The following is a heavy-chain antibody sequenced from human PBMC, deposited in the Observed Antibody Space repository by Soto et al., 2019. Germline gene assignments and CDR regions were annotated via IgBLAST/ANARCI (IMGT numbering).Heavy chain of an antibody. CDR3: ASEGHTYNAFDI. CDR2: VYNGGTT. J-gene: IGHJ3*02. V-gene: IGHV4-59*01. Sequence: QVQLQESGPRLVHPSETLSLSCSVSGISITDYYWNWIRQPPGKGLEWLGFVYNGGTTHYNPSLQSRVTMSADTSRNQFCLRLPSLTAAYTAVYYCASEGHTYNAFDIWGQGILVTVSS. CDR1: GISITDYY.